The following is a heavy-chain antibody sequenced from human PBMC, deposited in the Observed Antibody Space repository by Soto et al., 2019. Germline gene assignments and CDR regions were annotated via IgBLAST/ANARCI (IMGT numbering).Heavy chain of an antibody. CDR3: ARVHGSGSYFYGMDV. Sequence: QVQLQESGPGLVRPSQTLSLTCTVSGVSISRSGYYWSWIRQLPGKGLEWIGYTQYSGSTYYNPSLKSPVTISVDTSKNQFSLNLSSVTAADTAVYYCARVHGSGSYFYGMDVWGQGTTVTVSS. D-gene: IGHD3-10*01. CDR1: GVSISRSGYY. J-gene: IGHJ6*02. V-gene: IGHV4-31*01. CDR2: TQYSGST.